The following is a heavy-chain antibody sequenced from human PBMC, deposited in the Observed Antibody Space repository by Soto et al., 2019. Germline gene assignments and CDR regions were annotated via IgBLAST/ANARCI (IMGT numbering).Heavy chain of an antibody. CDR1: GFTFSSYS. J-gene: IGHJ4*02. V-gene: IGHV3-21*01. Sequence: EVQLVESGGGLVKPGGSLRLSCAASGFTFSSYSMNWVRQAPGKGLEWVSSISSSSSYIYYADSVKGRFTISRDNAKNSLYLQMNSLRAEDTAVYYCARPPPGYSYGNFDYWGQGTLVTVSS. CDR2: ISSSSSYI. D-gene: IGHD5-18*01. CDR3: ARPPPGYSYGNFDY.